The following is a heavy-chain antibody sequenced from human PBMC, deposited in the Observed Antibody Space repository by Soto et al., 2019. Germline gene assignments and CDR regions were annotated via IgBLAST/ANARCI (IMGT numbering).Heavy chain of an antibody. CDR1: GCSLSSYY. CDR2: IYYSGST. Sequence: SETMSLTCAVSGCSLSSYYLSWLRQPPGKGLEWIGYIYYSGSTNYNPSLKSRVTISVDTSKNQFSLKLSSVTAADTAVYYCARVSGIYYYGMDVWGQGTTVTVSS. V-gene: IGHV4-59*12. D-gene: IGHD3-10*01. J-gene: IGHJ6*02. CDR3: ARVSGIYYYGMDV.